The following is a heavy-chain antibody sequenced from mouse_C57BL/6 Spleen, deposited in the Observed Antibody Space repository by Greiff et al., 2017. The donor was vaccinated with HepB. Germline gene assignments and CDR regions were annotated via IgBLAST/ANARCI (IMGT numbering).Heavy chain of an antibody. D-gene: IGHD2-5*01. J-gene: IGHJ3*01. CDR2: INYDGSST. Sequence: EVKLMESEGGLVQPGSSMKLSCTASGFTFSDYYMAWVRQVPEKGLEWVANINYDGSSTYYLDSLKSRFIISRDNAKNILYLQMSSLQSEDTATYYCARGGAYYSNYGFFAYWGQGTLVTVSA. CDR1: GFTFSDYY. V-gene: IGHV5-16*01. CDR3: ARGGAYYSNYGFFAY.